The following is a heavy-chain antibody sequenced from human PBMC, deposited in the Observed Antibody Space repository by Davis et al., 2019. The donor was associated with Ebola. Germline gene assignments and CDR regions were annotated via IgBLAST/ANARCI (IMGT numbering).Heavy chain of an antibody. CDR1: GSSISSGYY. CDR2: INHSGST. J-gene: IGHJ6*02. D-gene: IGHD3-10*01. V-gene: IGHV4-34*01. Sequence: PGGSLRLSCAVSGSSISSGYYWSWIRQPPGKGLEWIGEINHSGSTNYNPSLKSRVTISVDTSKNQFSLKLSSVTAADTAVYYCARDRASMVQGVIALYYYYYGMDVWGQGTTVTVSS. CDR3: ARDRASMVQGVIALYYYYYGMDV.